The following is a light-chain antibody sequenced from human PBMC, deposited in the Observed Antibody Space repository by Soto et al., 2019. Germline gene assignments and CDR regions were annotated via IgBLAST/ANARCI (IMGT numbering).Light chain of an antibody. J-gene: IGKJ1*01. CDR1: QSLSGW. CDR3: LQYDSYPWT. CDR2: KSS. Sequence: DVQMTQSPSTLSASVGDRVTITCRASQSLSGWLAWYQQKSGKAPTVLIYKSSILQSGVPFRFSGSGSGTEFTLTISSLQPDDFANYYCLQYDSYPWTFGQGTKVEIK. V-gene: IGKV1-5*03.